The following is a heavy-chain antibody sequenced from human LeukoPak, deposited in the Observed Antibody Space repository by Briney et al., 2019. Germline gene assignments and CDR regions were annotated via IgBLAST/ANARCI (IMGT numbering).Heavy chain of an antibody. V-gene: IGHV3-30-3*01. CDR1: GFTFSSYG. Sequence: GRSLRLSCAASGFTFSSYGMHWVRQAPGKGLEWVAVISYDGSNKYYADSVKGRFTIPRDNSKNTLYLQMNSLRAEDTAVYYCARDFGSGWYVTATNYFDYWGQGTLVTVSS. CDR2: ISYDGSNK. J-gene: IGHJ4*02. D-gene: IGHD6-19*01. CDR3: ARDFGSGWYVTATNYFDY.